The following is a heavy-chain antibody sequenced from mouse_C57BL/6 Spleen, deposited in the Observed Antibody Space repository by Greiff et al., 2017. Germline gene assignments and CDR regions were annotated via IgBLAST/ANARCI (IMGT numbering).Heavy chain of an antibody. CDR3: ALIYYGNYDYCDY. J-gene: IGHJ2*01. V-gene: IGHV14-3*01. D-gene: IGHD2-1*01. CDR1: GFNIKNTY. Sequence: EVKLQESVAELVRPGASVKLSCTASGFNIKNTYMHWVKQRPEQGLEWIGRIDPANGNTKYAPKFQGKATITADTSSNTAYLQLSSLTSEDTAIYYCALIYYGNYDYCDYWGQGTTLTVSS. CDR2: IDPANGNT.